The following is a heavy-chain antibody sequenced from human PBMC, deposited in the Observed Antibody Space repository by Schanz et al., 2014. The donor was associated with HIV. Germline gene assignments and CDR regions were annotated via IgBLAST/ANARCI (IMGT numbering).Heavy chain of an antibody. Sequence: QVQLVESGGGVVQPGRSLRLSCAASGFTFDSYGIHWVRQAPGKGLEWVAVISYDGTKKHYADSVKGRFTISRDNSKNSLYLVIKSLRAEDAAVYYCAKDRNHYDSRYRGKGNYYYYYGMDVWGQGTTVTVSS. CDR1: GFTFDSYG. J-gene: IGHJ6*02. V-gene: IGHV3-30*18. CDR2: ISYDGTKK. CDR3: AKDRNHYDSRYRGKGNYYYYYGMDV. D-gene: IGHD3-22*01.